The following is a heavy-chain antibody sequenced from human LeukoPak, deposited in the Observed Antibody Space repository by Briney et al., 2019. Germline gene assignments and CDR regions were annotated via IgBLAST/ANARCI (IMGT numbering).Heavy chain of an antibody. J-gene: IGHJ4*02. V-gene: IGHV4-59*08. Sequence: SETLSLTCTVSGGSISSYYWSWIRQPPGKGLEWIGYIYYSGSTNYNPSLKSRVTISVDTSKNQFSLKLSSVTAADTAVYYCASGAAAGTLDYWGQGTLVTVSS. CDR1: GGSISSYY. CDR3: ASGAAAGTLDY. CDR2: IYYSGST. D-gene: IGHD6-13*01.